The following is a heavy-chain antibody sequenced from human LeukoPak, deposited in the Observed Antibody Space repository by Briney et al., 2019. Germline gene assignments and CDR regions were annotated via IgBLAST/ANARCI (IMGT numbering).Heavy chain of an antibody. CDR3: ARHLPYGSGRGSIDY. V-gene: IGHV4-31*03. CDR1: GGSISSGGYY. Sequence: PSQTLSLTCTVSGGSISSGGYYWSWIRQHPGKGLEWIGYIYYSGSTYYNPSLKSRVTISIDTSKNQFSLKVSSVTAADTAMYYCARHLPYGSGRGSIDYWGQGTLVTVSS. CDR2: IYYSGST. D-gene: IGHD3-10*01. J-gene: IGHJ4*02.